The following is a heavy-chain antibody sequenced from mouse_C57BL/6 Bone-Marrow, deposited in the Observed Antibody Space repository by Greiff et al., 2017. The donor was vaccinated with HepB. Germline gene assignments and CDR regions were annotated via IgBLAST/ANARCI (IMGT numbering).Heavy chain of an antibody. Sequence: QVQLKESGAELVMPGASVKLSCKASGYTFTSYWMHWVTPRPGQGLEWIGEIDPSDSYTNYNQKFKGKSTLTVDKSSSTAYMQLSSLTSEDSAVYYCARTGYYFDYWGKGTTLTVSS. CDR2: IDPSDSYT. CDR1: GYTFTSYW. V-gene: IGHV1-69*01. CDR3: ARTGYYFDY. D-gene: IGHD4-1*01. J-gene: IGHJ2*01.